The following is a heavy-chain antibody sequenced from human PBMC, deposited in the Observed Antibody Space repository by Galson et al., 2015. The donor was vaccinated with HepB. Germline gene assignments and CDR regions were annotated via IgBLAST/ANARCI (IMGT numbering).Heavy chain of an antibody. Sequence: SVKVSCKASGGTFSSYAISWVRQAPGQGLEWMGRIIPILGIANYAQKFQGRVTITADKSTSTAYMELRSLRSDDTAVYYCARGKNDIVVVPAAIRDYYYYMDVWGKGTTVTVSS. V-gene: IGHV1-69*04. D-gene: IGHD2-2*02. CDR1: GGTFSSYA. J-gene: IGHJ6*03. CDR3: ARGKNDIVVVPAAIRDYYYYMDV. CDR2: IIPILGIA.